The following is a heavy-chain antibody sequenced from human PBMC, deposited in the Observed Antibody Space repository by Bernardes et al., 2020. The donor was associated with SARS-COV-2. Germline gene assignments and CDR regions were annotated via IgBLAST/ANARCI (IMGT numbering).Heavy chain of an antibody. CDR1: EYTFTDYY. D-gene: IGHD3-3*01. Sequence: SVKVSCKASEYTFTDYYIHWVRQAPGQGLEWMGRINPNSGGPKYAQKFQGRVTMTRDTSINTAYMEVTRLTSDDTAVYYCARGNWVEYYDLTGNLDLWGQGTLVTVSS. CDR3: ARGNWVEYYDLTGNLDL. CDR2: INPNSGGP. J-gene: IGHJ5*02. V-gene: IGHV1-2*02.